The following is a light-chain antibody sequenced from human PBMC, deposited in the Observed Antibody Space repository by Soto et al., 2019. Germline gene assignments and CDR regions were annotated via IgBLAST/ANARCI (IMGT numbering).Light chain of an antibody. CDR3: QKYTTSPFT. CDR2: GES. V-gene: IGKV3D-15*02. Sequence: EIVMTQPPATLSVSPGERATVSCRASQSVSSNLAWYQQKTGQAPRVIIYGESSRATGIPDRFSGSGSGADFNLTISSLEPEDFAVYYCQKYTTSPFTFGPGTKVDIK. J-gene: IGKJ3*01. CDR1: QSVSSN.